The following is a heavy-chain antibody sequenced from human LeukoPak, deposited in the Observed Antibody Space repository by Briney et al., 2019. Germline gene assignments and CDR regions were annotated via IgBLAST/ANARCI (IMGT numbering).Heavy chain of an antibody. Sequence: SETLSLTCTVSGGPMSNYYWTWIRQPPGKGLEWVGYIYHTGSTNYHPSLKSRVTISVDTSKKQFSLKLNSVTAAETAVYFCARLRIFGLNHYYYYMDVWGEGTTVTVSS. CDR1: GGPMSNYY. D-gene: IGHD3-3*01. J-gene: IGHJ6*03. CDR3: ARLRIFGLNHYYYYMDV. V-gene: IGHV4-59*08. CDR2: IYHTGST.